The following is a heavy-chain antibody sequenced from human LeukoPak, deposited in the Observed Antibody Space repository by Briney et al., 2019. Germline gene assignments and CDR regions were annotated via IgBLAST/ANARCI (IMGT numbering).Heavy chain of an antibody. J-gene: IGHJ4*02. CDR2: ISPPGGST. V-gene: IGHV1-46*01. CDR3: AREISSSWEYYFDY. Sequence: ASVKVSCKTSGYTFTTYYINWVRQAPGQGLEWMGMISPPGGSTTYADKFQGRISMTRDMSTSTGYMELSSLRSEDTAVYYCAREISSSWEYYFDYWGQGTLVTVSS. D-gene: IGHD6-13*01. CDR1: GYTFTTYY.